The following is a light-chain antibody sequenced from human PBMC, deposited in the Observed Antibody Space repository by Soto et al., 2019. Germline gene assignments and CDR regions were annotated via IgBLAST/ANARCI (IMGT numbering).Light chain of an antibody. CDR1: QDISTS. J-gene: IGKJ4*01. V-gene: IGKV1-13*02. Sequence: IEWTQSPSSLSASVGDRVTIPCRAGQDISTSLAWYQQKPGKPPKLLIYDASTLESGVPSRFRGSGSGTGFTVTIRTLQPEDFATYFCQQFQSYRLTFGGGTRVHIK. CDR2: DAS. CDR3: QQFQSYRLT.